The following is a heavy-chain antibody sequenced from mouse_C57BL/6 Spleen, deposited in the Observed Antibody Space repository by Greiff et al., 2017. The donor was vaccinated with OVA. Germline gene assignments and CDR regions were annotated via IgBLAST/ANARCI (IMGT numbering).Heavy chain of an antibody. CDR1: GFTFSDYG. CDR2: ISSGSSTI. J-gene: IGHJ2*01. V-gene: IGHV5-17*01. Sequence: EVMLVESGGGLVKPGGSLKLSCAASGFTFSDYGMHWVRQAPEKGLEWVAYISSGSSTIYYADTVKGRFTISRDNAKNTLVLQMTSRRSEDTAMYYCGRARQGYFDYWGQGTTLTVSS. CDR3: GRARQGYFDY.